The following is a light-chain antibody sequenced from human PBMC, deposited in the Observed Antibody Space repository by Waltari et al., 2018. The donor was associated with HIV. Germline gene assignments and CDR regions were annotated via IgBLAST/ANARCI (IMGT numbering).Light chain of an antibody. J-gene: IGLJ2*01. CDR3: AAWDDSLSGV. CDR1: SSNIGNNH. V-gene: IGLV1-47*01. CDR2: KNN. Sequence: QSVLTQPPSASGTPGQRVTISCSGGSSNIGNNHVYWYQQFPGTAPKLLIEKNNQRPSGVPDRFSGSKSSTSASLVVSGLRSEDEADYYCAAWDDSLSGVFGGGTKVTVL.